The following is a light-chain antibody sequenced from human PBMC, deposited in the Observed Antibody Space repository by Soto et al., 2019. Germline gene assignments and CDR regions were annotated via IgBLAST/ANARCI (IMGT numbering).Light chain of an antibody. CDR2: DAS. V-gene: IGKV3-11*01. Sequence: EIVLTQSPCTLSLSPGERATLSCRASQSVSSYLAWYQQKPGQAPRLLVYDASNRATGIPARFSGSGSGTDFTLTISSLEPEDFAVYYCQQRSNWPPVFGPGTKVDIK. J-gene: IGKJ3*01. CDR3: QQRSNWPPV. CDR1: QSVSSY.